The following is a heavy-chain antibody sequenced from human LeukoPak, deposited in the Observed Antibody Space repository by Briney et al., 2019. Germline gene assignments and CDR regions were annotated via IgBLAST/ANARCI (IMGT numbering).Heavy chain of an antibody. CDR1: GGTFSTYV. Sequence: SVKVSCKASGGTFSTYVISWVQQAPGQGLEWMGGIIPVFGTANYAEKFQDRVTITADKSTSTAYMELSSLRSEDTAMYYCAINQAGYCGGGSCYRHEFYYMDVWGKGTSVTVSS. J-gene: IGHJ6*03. V-gene: IGHV1-69*06. CDR2: IIPVFGTA. CDR3: AINQAGYCGGGSCYRHEFYYMDV. D-gene: IGHD2-15*01.